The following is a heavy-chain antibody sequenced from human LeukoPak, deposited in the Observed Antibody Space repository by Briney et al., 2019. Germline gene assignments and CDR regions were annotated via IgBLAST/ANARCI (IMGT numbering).Heavy chain of an antibody. CDR3: ARGTRGSDSSFDF. D-gene: IGHD1-1*01. Sequence: SETLSLTCTVSGDSNDNNGFYWGWIRQPPGKGLEWIGNIYYSGSTYYNPSLKSRITTSVDTSKKEFPLKLSSGTAADTAVYYFARGTRGSDSSFDFWGQGTLVTVSS. V-gene: IGHV4-39*06. CDR1: GDSNDNNGFY. J-gene: IGHJ4*02. CDR2: IYYSGST.